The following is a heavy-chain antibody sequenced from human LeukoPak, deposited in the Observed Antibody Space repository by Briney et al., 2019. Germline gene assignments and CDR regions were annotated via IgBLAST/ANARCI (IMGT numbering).Heavy chain of an antibody. CDR3: ARYSSTQGWFDL. J-gene: IGHJ5*02. D-gene: IGHD2-2*01. CDR1: GGSISSSGYY. Sequence: SETLTLTCTVSGGSISSSGYYWGCIRQPPGKGLEWIGIMYYSGSSSYNPSLKSRVTISVDTSKNQFSLRLTSVTAADTAVYYCARYSSTQGWFDLWGQGTLVPVSS. V-gene: IGHV4-39*01. CDR2: MYYSGSS.